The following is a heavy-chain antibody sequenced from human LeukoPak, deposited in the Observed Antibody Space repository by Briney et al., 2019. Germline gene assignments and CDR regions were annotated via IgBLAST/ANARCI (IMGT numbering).Heavy chain of an antibody. Sequence: GGSLRLSCAASGYTFTTYAMSWVRQAPGKGLEWVSGISGSGGSTYYADSVKGRFTISRDNSKNTLYLQVNSLRAEDTAVYYCARDRDWFGGTSYYFDYWGQGTLVTVSS. D-gene: IGHD3/OR15-3a*01. J-gene: IGHJ4*02. V-gene: IGHV3-23*01. CDR3: ARDRDWFGGTSYYFDY. CDR2: ISGSGGST. CDR1: GYTFTTYA.